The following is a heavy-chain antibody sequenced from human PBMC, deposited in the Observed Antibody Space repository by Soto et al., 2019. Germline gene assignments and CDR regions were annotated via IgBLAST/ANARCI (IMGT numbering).Heavy chain of an antibody. D-gene: IGHD2-2*03. Sequence: EVQVVESGGGLVQPGGSLRLSCAASGFTFSRYGMNWVRQAPGKGLEWVAYISSSSSTIYYADSVKGRFTISRDNAKNWLYLQINSLRDEDTAVYYCARDGYCVSTPCYFLPDVWGPGTTVTVSS. CDR2: ISSSSSTI. CDR3: ARDGYCVSTPCYFLPDV. V-gene: IGHV3-48*02. J-gene: IGHJ6*02. CDR1: GFTFSRYG.